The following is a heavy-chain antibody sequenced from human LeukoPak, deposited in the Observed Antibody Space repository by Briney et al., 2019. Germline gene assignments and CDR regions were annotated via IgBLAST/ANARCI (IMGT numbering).Heavy chain of an antibody. J-gene: IGHJ6*02. V-gene: IGHV1-69*04. CDR1: GGTFSSYA. CDR2: IIPILGIA. CDR3: ARDWGTSCSSTCHFQQRYYYYYYGMDV. D-gene: IGHD2-2*01. Sequence: SVKVSCKASGGTFSSYAISWVRQAPGQGLEWMGRIIPILGIANYAQKFQGRVTITADKSTSTAYMELSSLRSEDTAVYYCARDWGTSCSSTCHFQQRYYYYYYGMDVWGQGTTVTVSS.